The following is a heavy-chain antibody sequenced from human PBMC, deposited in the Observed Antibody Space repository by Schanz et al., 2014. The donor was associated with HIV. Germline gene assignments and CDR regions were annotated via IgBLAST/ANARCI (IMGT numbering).Heavy chain of an antibody. CDR2: ISHNGNND. CDR1: GFTFSTND. V-gene: IGHV3-30*18. D-gene: IGHD5-18*01. Sequence: QVQLVESGGGVVQPGRSLRLSCAASGFTFSTNDMHWVRQVPGKGLEWVAVISHNGNNDYYAESVKGRVTISRDNSKNTLYLQMXXLKTEDTAVYYCAKAGLFFGQLWLGFFDYWGQGAQVTVSS. CDR3: AKAGLFFGQLWLGFFDY. J-gene: IGHJ4*02.